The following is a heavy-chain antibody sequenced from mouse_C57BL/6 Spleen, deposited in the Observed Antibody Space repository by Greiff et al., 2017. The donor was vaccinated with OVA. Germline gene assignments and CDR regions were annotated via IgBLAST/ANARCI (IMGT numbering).Heavy chain of an antibody. D-gene: IGHD1-1*01. CDR2: IDPSDSYT. CDR1: GYTFTSYW. CDR3: ARASGGSSPYYFDY. V-gene: IGHV1-50*01. J-gene: IGHJ2*01. Sequence: VKLQQPGAELVKPGASVKLSCKASGYTFTSYWMQWVKQRPGQGLEWIGEIDPSDSYTNYNQKFKGKATLTVDTSSSTAYMQLSSLTSEDSAVYYCARASGGSSPYYFDYWGQGTTLTVSS.